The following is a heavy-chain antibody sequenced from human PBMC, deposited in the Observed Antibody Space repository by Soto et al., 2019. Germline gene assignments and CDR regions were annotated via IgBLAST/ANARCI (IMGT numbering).Heavy chain of an antibody. CDR1: GGSFSGYY. Sequence: QVQLQQWGAGLLKPSETLSLTCAVYGGSFSGYYWSWIRQPPGKGLEWIGEINHSGSTNYNPSLKSQVTISVDTSKNQFSLKLSSVTAADTAVYYCARTPHRVHFDYWGQGTLVTVSS. V-gene: IGHV4-34*01. D-gene: IGHD3-10*01. CDR2: INHSGST. J-gene: IGHJ4*02. CDR3: ARTPHRVHFDY.